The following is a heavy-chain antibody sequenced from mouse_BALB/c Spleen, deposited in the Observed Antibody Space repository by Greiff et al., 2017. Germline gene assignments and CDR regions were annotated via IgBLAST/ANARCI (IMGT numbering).Heavy chain of an antibody. V-gene: IGHV5-12-2*01. D-gene: IGHD2-3*01. J-gene: IGHJ4*01. CDR2: ISNGGGST. Sequence: EVKVVESGGGLVQPGGSLKLSCAASGFTFSSYTMSWVRQTPEKRLEWVAYISNGGGSTYYPDTVKGRFTISRDNAKNTLYLQMSSLKSEDTAMYYCARQGGWLMDAMDDWGQGTSVTVSS. CDR1: GFTFSSYT. CDR3: ARQGGWLMDAMDD.